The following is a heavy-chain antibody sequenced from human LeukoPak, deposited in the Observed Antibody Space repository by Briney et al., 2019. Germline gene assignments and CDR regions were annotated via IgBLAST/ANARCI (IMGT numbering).Heavy chain of an antibody. V-gene: IGHV1-69*13. CDR2: IIPIFGTA. D-gene: IGHD2-2*01. CDR3: ARVGYCSSTSCYDRGYNWFDP. J-gene: IGHJ5*02. Sequence: SVKVSCKASGGTFSSYAISWVRQAPGRGLEWMGGIIPIFGTANYAQKFQGRVTITADESTSTAYMELSSLRSEDTAVYYCARVGYCSSTSCYDRGYNWFDPWGQGTLVTVSS. CDR1: GGTFSSYA.